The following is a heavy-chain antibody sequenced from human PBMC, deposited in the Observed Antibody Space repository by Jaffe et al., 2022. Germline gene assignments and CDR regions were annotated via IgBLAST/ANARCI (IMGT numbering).Heavy chain of an antibody. CDR3: ARLDDYGDYVGTYYFDY. D-gene: IGHD4-17*01. Sequence: QLQLQESGPGLVKPSETLSLTCTVSGGSISSSSYYWGWIRQPPGKGLEWIGSIYYSGSTYYNPSLKSRVTISVDTSKNQFSLKLSSVTAADTAVYYCARLDDYGDYVGTYYFDYWGQGTLVTVSS. J-gene: IGHJ4*02. CDR1: GGSISSSSYY. CDR2: IYYSGST. V-gene: IGHV4-39*01.